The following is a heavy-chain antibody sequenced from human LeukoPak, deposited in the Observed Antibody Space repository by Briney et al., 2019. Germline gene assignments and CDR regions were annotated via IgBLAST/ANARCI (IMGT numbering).Heavy chain of an antibody. CDR3: ARVGSSGWDVMDY. V-gene: IGHV4-59*01. Sequence: SETLSLTCTVSGGSISSYYWSWIRQPPGKGLEWIGYIYYSGSTNYNPSLKSRVTISVDTSKNQFSLKLSSVTAADTAVYYCARVGSSGWDVMDYWGQGTLVTVSS. J-gene: IGHJ4*02. CDR1: GGSISSYY. CDR2: IYYSGST. D-gene: IGHD6-19*01.